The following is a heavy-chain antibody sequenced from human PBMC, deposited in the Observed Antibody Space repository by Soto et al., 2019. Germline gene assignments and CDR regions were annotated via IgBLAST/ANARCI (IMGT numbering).Heavy chain of an antibody. CDR1: GGSFSGYY. J-gene: IGHJ4*02. Sequence: SETLSLTCAVYGGSFSGYYWSWIRQPPGKGLEWIGEINHSGSTNYNPSLKSRVTISVDTSKNQFSLKLSSVTAADTAVYYCARGYEYSSRWYFAYWGQGTLVTVSS. D-gene: IGHD6-19*01. CDR3: ARGYEYSSRWYFAY. CDR2: INHSGST. V-gene: IGHV4-34*01.